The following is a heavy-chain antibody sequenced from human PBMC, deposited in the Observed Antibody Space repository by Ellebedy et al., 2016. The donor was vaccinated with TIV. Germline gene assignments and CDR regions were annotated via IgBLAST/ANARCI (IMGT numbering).Heavy chain of an antibody. CDR3: ARDRIVGSSSPYYNGMDV. CDR2: IDPSGGST. J-gene: IGHJ6*02. CDR1: GYTFTSYY. D-gene: IGHD1-26*01. V-gene: IGHV1-46*01. Sequence: ASVKVSCKASGYTFTSYYMHWARQAPGQGLEWLGVIDPSGGSTDYAQKFQGRVTMTRDTSTSTVYMELSSLRSDDTAVYYCARDRIVGSSSPYYNGMDVWGQGTTVTVSS.